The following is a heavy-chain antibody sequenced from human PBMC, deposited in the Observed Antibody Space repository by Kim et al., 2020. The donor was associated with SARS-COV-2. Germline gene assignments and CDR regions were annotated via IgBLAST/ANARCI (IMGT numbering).Heavy chain of an antibody. V-gene: IGHV3-30*04. J-gene: IGHJ5*02. CDR3: ATLAGVWIRVRGVIGPPNWFDA. CDR1: GFTFSSYA. CDR2: ISYDGSNK. D-gene: IGHD3-10*01. Sequence: GGSLRLSCAASGFTFSSYAMHWVRQAPGKGLEWVAVISYDGSNKYYADSVKGRFTISRDNSKNTLYLQMNSLRAEDTAVYYCATLAGVWIRVRGVIGPPNWFDAWGQGTLVTVSS.